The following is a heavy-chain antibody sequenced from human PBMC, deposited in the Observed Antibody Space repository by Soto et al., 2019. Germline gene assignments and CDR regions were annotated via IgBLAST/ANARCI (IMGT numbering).Heavy chain of an antibody. Sequence: GGSLRLSCAASGFTFSSYAMSWVRQAPGKGLEWVSAISGSGGSTYYADSVKGRFTISRDNSKNTLYLQMNSLRAEDTAVYYCAKDSGDIVATSNWFDPWGQGTLVTVSS. D-gene: IGHD5-12*01. CDR3: AKDSGDIVATSNWFDP. CDR1: GFTFSSYA. V-gene: IGHV3-23*01. J-gene: IGHJ5*02. CDR2: ISGSGGST.